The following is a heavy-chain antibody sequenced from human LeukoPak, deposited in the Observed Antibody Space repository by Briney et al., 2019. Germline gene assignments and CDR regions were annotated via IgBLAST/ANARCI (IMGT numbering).Heavy chain of an antibody. CDR3: ARLTGYSSSSGYYYGMDL. D-gene: IGHD6-6*01. J-gene: IGHJ6*02. CDR2: ISSSSSYI. CDR1: GFTFSSYS. V-gene: IGHV3-21*01. Sequence: GGSLRLSCAASGFTFSSYSMNWVRQAPGKGLEWVSSISSSSSYIYYADSVKGRFTISRDNAKNSLYLQMNSLRAEDTAVYYCARLTGYSSSSGYYYGMDLWGQETTVTVSS.